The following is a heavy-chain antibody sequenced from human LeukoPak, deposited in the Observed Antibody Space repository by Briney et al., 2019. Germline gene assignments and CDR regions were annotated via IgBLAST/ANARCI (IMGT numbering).Heavy chain of an antibody. Sequence: GAEVKKPGASVKVSCKASGYTFINYDINWVRQATGLGLEWMGWMNPKSGNTGYAQKFQGRVTMTRDTSINTAYMELSSLTSEDTAVYYCARDPGVRYFDWSVDSWGQGTLVTVSS. CDR2: MNPKSGNT. CDR1: GYTFINYD. D-gene: IGHD3-9*01. J-gene: IGHJ4*02. CDR3: ARDPGVRYFDWSVDS. V-gene: IGHV1-8*01.